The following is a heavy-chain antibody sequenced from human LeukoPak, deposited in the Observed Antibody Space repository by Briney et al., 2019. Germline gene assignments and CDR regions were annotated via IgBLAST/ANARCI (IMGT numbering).Heavy chain of an antibody. V-gene: IGHV3-21*01. CDR2: ISSTSGHI. D-gene: IGHD2-15*01. CDR3: TRRHCTATQCFSFDS. Sequence: GGSPRLSCVASGFAFSTSSMNWVRQAPGKGLEWVSSISSTSGHIAYTDSVKGRFTIFRDNAKNSLYLQMNSLRAEDTAVYYCTRRHCTATQCFSFDSWGQGSLVTVSS. CDR1: GFAFSTSS. J-gene: IGHJ4*02.